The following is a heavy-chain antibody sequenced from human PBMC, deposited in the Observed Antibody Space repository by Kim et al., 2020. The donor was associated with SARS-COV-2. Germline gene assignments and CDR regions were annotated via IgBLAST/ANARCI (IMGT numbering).Heavy chain of an antibody. CDR3: ARRYRAGYDFWSGYDYYYGMDV. V-gene: IGHV1-8*01. CDR1: GYTFTSYD. CDR2: MNPNSGNT. D-gene: IGHD3-3*01. J-gene: IGHJ6*02. Sequence: ASVKVSCKASGYTFTSYDINWVRQATGQGLEWMGWMNPNSGNTGYAQKFQGRVTMTRNTSISTAYMELSSLRSEDTAVYYCARRYRAGYDFWSGYDYYYGMDVWGQGTTVTVSS.